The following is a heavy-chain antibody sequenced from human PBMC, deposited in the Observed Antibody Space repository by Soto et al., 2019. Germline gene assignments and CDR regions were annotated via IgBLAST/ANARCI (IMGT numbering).Heavy chain of an antibody. CDR3: GRGGGGWYPDY. J-gene: IGHJ4*02. D-gene: IGHD6-19*01. V-gene: IGHV3-66*01. Sequence: EVLLVESGGGLVQPGGSLTLSCAVSGFTVSSNYMSWVRQAPGKGLEWVSVIDRGGVASYADSVKGRFTISRDNSKNTGQLQLISLEADDTAVSYGGRGGGGWYPDYWGQGTLVTVSS. CDR2: IDRGGVA. CDR1: GFTVSSNY.